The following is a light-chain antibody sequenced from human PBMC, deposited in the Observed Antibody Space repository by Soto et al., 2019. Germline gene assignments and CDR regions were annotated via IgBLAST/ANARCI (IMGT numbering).Light chain of an antibody. Sequence: QSVLTQPASVSGSPGQSITISCTGTSTDVGGNTYISWYQHPPDKAPKLIIYDISYRSSGVSNRFSGSKSGYTASLTIAVLYGDDEDYYYCASYTSRSSVVFGTGTKLTVL. CDR1: STDVGGNTY. CDR3: ASYTSRSSVV. V-gene: IGLV2-14*03. CDR2: DIS. J-gene: IGLJ1*01.